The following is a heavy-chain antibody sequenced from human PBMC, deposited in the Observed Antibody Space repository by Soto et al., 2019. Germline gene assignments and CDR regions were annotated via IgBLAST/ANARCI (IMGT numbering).Heavy chain of an antibody. CDR1: GFTFSSYG. V-gene: IGHV3-30*18. CDR2: ISYDGSNK. Sequence: GGSLRLSCAASGFTFSSYGMHWVRQAPGKGLEWVAVISYDGSNKYYADSVKGRFTISRDNSKNTLYLQMNSLRAEDTAVYYCAKEHGDYGAYYYGMDVWGQGTTVTVSS. CDR3: AKEHGDYGAYYYGMDV. J-gene: IGHJ6*02. D-gene: IGHD4-17*01.